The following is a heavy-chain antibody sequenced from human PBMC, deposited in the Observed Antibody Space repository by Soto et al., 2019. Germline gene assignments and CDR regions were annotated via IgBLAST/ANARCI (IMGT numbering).Heavy chain of an antibody. CDR3: ARNGVFAGSWDELWFDP. CDR1: GGSISSYY. J-gene: IGHJ5*02. D-gene: IGHD2-8*01. Sequence: PSETLSLTCTVSGGSISSYYWSWIRQPPGKGLEWIGYIYYSGSTNYNPSLKSRVTISVDTSKNQFSLKLSSVTAADTAVYYCARNGVFAGSWDELWFDPWGQGTLVTVSS. CDR2: IYYSGST. V-gene: IGHV4-59*08.